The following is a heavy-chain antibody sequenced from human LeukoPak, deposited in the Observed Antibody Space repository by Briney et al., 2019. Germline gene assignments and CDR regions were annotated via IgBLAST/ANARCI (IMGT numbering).Heavy chain of an antibody. CDR1: GFSFSRYW. CDR3: ARRGASSGGLDY. D-gene: IGHD6-19*01. CDR2: ISSSNSTI. Sequence: GGSLRLSGAASGFSFSRYWMGGVGQAPGKGLEWVSYISSSNSTIYYADSLKGRFTISRDNAKNSLYLQMNSLRAEDTAVYYCARRGASSGGLDYWGQGTLVTVSP. V-gene: IGHV3-48*01. J-gene: IGHJ4*02.